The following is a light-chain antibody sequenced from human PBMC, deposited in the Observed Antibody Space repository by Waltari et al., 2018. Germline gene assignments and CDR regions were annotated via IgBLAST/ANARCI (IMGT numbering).Light chain of an antibody. CDR1: QSVSTF. CDR2: DAS. CDR3: QQRSTWPRVGVT. V-gene: IGKV3-11*01. J-gene: IGKJ1*01. Sequence: EIVLTQSPAPLSLSPGEVATLSCRPSQSVSTFLAWYQQKPGQAPRLLIYDASIRAADIPARFSGSGSETDFTLTISSRDPEDFAIYYCQQRSTWPRVGVTFGQGTRVDLK.